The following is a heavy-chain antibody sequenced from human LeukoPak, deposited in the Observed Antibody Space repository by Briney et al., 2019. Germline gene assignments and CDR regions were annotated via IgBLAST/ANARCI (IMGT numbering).Heavy chain of an antibody. CDR1: GFTFSSYE. J-gene: IGHJ4*02. CDR2: ISSSGSTI. Sequence: GGSLRLSXAASGFTFSSYEMNWVRQAPGKGLEWVSYISSSGSTIYYADSVKGRFTISRDNAKNSLYLQMNSLRAEDTAVYYCAREGDGYNPDYWGQGTLVTVSS. D-gene: IGHD5-24*01. V-gene: IGHV3-48*03. CDR3: AREGDGYNPDY.